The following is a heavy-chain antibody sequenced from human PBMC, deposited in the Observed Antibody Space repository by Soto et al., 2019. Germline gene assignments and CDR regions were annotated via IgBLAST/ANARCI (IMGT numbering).Heavy chain of an antibody. CDR3: ARLYYYGSGSFSQFDP. Sequence: QVQLVQSGAEVKTPGASVKVSCKASGYTFTSYDISWVRQAPGQGLEWMGWISGYNGKTNYAQKLQGRVTMTTDTATTTAYMELRSLRSDDAAVYYCARLYYYGSGSFSQFDPWGQGILVTVSS. D-gene: IGHD3-10*01. J-gene: IGHJ5*02. CDR1: GYTFTSYD. V-gene: IGHV1-18*01. CDR2: ISGYNGKT.